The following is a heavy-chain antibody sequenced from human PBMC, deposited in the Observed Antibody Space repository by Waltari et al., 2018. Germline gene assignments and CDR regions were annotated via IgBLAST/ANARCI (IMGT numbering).Heavy chain of an antibody. D-gene: IGHD3-22*01. CDR3: ARDYCDRTNCHGMDV. CDR1: EFTFSSYA. J-gene: IGHJ6*02. V-gene: IGHV3-30*04. CDR2: ISYNERNI. Sequence: QVQLVVSGGAVVQPGRSLRLPCPASEFTFSSYAMHWVRQAPGKALEWVAVISYNERNIYYVDSVKGRFNISRDNSKKMLFLQMNSLINEDTAVYCCARDYCDRTNCHGMDVWGQGTTVIVSS.